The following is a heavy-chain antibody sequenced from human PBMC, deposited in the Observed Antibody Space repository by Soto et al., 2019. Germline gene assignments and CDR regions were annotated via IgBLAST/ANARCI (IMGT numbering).Heavy chain of an antibody. J-gene: IGHJ3*02. Sequence: EVQLVESGGGLVQPGGSLRLSCVASGFTVSSNYMSWVRQAPGEGLKWVSVIYSGGNTYYADSVKGRFTISRHTSKNTLYLQMNSLRGEDTAVYYCAKGSPAFDIWGQGTMVTVSS. V-gene: IGHV3-53*04. CDR2: IYSGGNT. CDR3: AKGSPAFDI. CDR1: GFTVSSNY.